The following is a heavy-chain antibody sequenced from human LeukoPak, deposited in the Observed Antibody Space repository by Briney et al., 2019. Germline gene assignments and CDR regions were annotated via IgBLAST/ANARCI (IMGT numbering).Heavy chain of an antibody. CDR3: AAALDFDNNMTSDY. J-gene: IGHJ4*02. V-gene: IGHV1-2*02. CDR1: GYTFTGYY. Sequence: ASVKVSCKASGYTFTGYYLHWVRQAPGQGLQWMGWINLDSGGTNYAQKFQGRVTMSRDTSITTAYMELRRLRSDDTADYYCAAALDFDNNMTSDYWGQGTLVTVSS. CDR2: INLDSGGT. D-gene: IGHD3-9*01.